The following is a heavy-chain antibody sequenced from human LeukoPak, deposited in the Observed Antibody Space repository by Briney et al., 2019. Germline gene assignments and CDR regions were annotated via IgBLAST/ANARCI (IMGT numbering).Heavy chain of an antibody. J-gene: IGHJ3*02. CDR2: INPNSGGT. Sequence: GASVKVSCKASGYTFTGYYMHWVRQAPGQGLEWMGWINPNSGGTNYAQKFQGRVTMTRDTSISTAYMELSRLRSDDTAVYYCARGGYSSGWLSDAFDIWGQGTMVTVSS. D-gene: IGHD6-19*01. CDR3: ARGGYSSGWLSDAFDI. V-gene: IGHV1-2*02. CDR1: GYTFTGYY.